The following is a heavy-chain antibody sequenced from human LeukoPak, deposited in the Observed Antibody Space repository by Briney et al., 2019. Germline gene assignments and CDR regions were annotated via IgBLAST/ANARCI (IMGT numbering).Heavy chain of an antibody. CDR3: ARVYSSSLLSYFQH. V-gene: IGHV4-34*01. J-gene: IGHJ1*01. CDR1: GGSFSGYY. D-gene: IGHD6-6*01. CDR2: INHSGST. Sequence: SETLSLTCAVYGGSFSGYYWSWIRQPPGKGLEWIGEINHSGSTNYNPSLKSRVTMSVDTSKNQFSLKLSSVTAADTAVYYCARVYSSSLLSYFQHWGQGTLVTVSS.